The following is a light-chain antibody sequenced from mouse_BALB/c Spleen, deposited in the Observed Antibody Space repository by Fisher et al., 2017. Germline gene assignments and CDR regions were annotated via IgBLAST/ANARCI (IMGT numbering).Light chain of an antibody. CDR2: RTS. Sequence: DIVMTQSTAIMSASPGEKVTMTCRASSSVSSSYLHWYQQKSGASPKPLIHRTSNLASGVPARFSGSGSGTSYSLTISRMEAEDAATYYCQQWSSNPFTFGSGTKLEIK. CDR1: SSVSSSY. J-gene: IGKJ4*01. V-gene: IGKV4-57-1*01. CDR3: QQWSSNPFT.